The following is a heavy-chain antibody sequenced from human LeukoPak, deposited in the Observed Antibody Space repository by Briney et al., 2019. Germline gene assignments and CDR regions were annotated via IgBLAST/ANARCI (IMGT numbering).Heavy chain of an antibody. CDR1: GFTFSDYY. D-gene: IGHD3-3*01. V-gene: IGHV3-11*04. CDR3: ARDQAGYDFWSGYLAGAFDI. CDR2: ISSRGTSK. J-gene: IGHJ3*02. Sequence: GGSLRLSCAASGFTFSDYYMSWIRQAPGKGLEWVSYISSRGTSKYYADSVKGRFSISRDNAKNSLYLQMNSLRAEDTAVYYCARDQAGYDFWSGYLAGAFDIWGQGTMVTVSS.